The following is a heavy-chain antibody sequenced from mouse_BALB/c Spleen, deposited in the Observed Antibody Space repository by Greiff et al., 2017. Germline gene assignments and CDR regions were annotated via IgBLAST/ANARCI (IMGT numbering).Heavy chain of an antibody. Sequence: EVQLVESGGGLVKPGGSLKLSCAASGFTFSSYTMSWVRQTPEKRLEWVATISSGGSYTYYPDSVKGRFTISRDNAKNTLYLQMSSLKSEDTAMCYCTYDYGYDDGLDYWGQGTLVTVSA. V-gene: IGHV5-6-4*01. CDR3: TYDYGYDDGLDY. CDR1: GFTFSSYT. D-gene: IGHD1-2*01. J-gene: IGHJ3*01. CDR2: ISSGGSYT.